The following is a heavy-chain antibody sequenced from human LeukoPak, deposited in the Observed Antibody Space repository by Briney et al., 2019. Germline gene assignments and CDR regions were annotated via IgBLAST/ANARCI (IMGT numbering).Heavy chain of an antibody. CDR1: GFTFSSYG. Sequence: GGSLRLSCAASGFTFSSYGMHWVRQAPGKGLEWVAFIRYDGSNKYYADSVKGRFTFSRDNAKNSLYLQMNSLRAEDTAVYYCARDPLGDYWGQGTLVTVSS. CDR3: ARDPLGDY. J-gene: IGHJ4*02. CDR2: IRYDGSNK. V-gene: IGHV3-30*02.